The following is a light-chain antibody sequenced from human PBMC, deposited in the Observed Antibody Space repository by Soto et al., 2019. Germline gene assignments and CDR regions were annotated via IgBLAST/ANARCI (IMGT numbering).Light chain of an antibody. CDR3: SSYTSSRAYV. V-gene: IGLV2-11*01. CDR2: DVN. Sequence: QSALTQPRSVSGSPGQSVTLSCTGTSSDVGGYHYVSWYQHHPGKAPKIIIYDVNKRPSGVPDRFSGSKSGNTASLTISGLQTEDEADYYCSSYTSSRAYVFGIGTKLTVL. CDR1: SSDVGGYHY. J-gene: IGLJ1*01.